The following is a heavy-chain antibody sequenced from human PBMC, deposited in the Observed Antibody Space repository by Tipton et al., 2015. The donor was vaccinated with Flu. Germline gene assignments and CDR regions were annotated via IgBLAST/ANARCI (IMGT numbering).Heavy chain of an antibody. J-gene: IGHJ4*02. CDR3: AREIGYSGFPYYFDY. V-gene: IGHV3-23*01. CDR1: GFTFSSYA. Sequence: SLRLSCAASGFTFSSYAMSWVRQAPGKGLEWVSAISGSGGSTYYADSVKGRFTISRDNSKNTLYLQMNSLRAEDTAVYYCAREIGYSGFPYYFDYWGQGTLVTVSS. D-gene: IGHD5-12*01. CDR2: ISGSGGST.